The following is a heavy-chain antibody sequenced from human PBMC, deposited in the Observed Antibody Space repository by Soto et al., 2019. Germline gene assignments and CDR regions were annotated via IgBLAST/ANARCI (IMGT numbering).Heavy chain of an antibody. J-gene: IGHJ4*02. CDR1: GFTFSTYT. CDR3: ARDRGSDFDY. Sequence: QVQLVESGGGVVQPGRSLRLSCAASGFTFSTYTMHWVRQAPGRGLEWVAVISYDGSNKYYADSVKGRFTISRDNSKNTLYLQMNSLRAEDTAMYYCARDRGSDFDYWGQGTLVTVSS. D-gene: IGHD3-16*01. V-gene: IGHV3-30-3*01. CDR2: ISYDGSNK.